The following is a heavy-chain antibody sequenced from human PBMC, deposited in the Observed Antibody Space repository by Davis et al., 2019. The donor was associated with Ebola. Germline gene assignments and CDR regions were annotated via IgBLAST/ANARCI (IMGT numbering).Heavy chain of an antibody. V-gene: IGHV1-18*01. J-gene: IGHJ4*02. CDR3: ARDLTGTYDFDY. CDR1: GYTFTSYG. Sequence: ASVKVSCKASGYTFTSYGITWVRQAPGQGLEWMGWIGTYNGNTNYAQKLQGRVTMTTDTSTSTAYMELRSLRSDDTAVYYCARDLTGTYDFDYWAQGTLVTVSS. CDR2: IGTYNGNT. D-gene: IGHD3-9*01.